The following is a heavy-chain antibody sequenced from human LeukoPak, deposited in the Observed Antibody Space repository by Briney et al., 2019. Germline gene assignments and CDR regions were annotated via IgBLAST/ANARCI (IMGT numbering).Heavy chain of an antibody. CDR3: ARRPIVESKGFYFDP. D-gene: IGHD2-21*01. CDR1: GDSISSSSSY. J-gene: IGHJ5*02. V-gene: IGHV4-39*01. CDR2: IYYGGSP. Sequence: PSETLSLTCTVSGDSISSSSSYWAWIRQRPGKGLEWIGSIYYGGSPYYTSSLKSRVTISVDSSKNQFSLTLASLTAADTAFYYCARRPIVESKGFYFDPWGQGTLVTVSS.